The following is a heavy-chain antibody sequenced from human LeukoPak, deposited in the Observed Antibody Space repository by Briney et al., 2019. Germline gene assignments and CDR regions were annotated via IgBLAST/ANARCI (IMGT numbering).Heavy chain of an antibody. V-gene: IGHV4-59*01. CDR2: ILYSGST. Sequence: SETLSLTCTVSGGSMSSSYWSWIRQPPGKGLEWIGSILYSGSTNYNPSLKSRVTISKDTSKSQFSLKLSSVTAADTAVYYCAKGRVPGGYWGQGTLVTVSS. D-gene: IGHD1-1*01. CDR1: GGSMSSSY. CDR3: AKGRVPGGY. J-gene: IGHJ4*02.